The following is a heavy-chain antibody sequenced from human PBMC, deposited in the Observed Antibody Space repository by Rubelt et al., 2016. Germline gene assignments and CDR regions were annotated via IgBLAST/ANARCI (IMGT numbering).Heavy chain of an antibody. D-gene: IGHD3-9*01. CDR2: IYYSGST. Sequence: QVQLQESGPGLVKPSETLSLTCTVSGGSISSYYWSWIRQPPGKGLEWIGYIYYSGSTNYNPSLKSRVTISVDPSKNQFSRMLRSGTAAYTAGYYCARHQLYDIWTGLYGMDVWGQGTTVTVSS. J-gene: IGHJ6*02. V-gene: IGHV4-59*08. CDR1: GGSISSYY. CDR3: ARHQLYDIWTGLYGMDV.